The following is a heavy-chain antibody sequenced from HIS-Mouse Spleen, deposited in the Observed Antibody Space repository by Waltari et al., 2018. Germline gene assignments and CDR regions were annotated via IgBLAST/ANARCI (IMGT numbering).Heavy chain of an antibody. Sequence: QLQLQESGPGLVTPSETLSLTCSVSGVSISSSRYYWGWIRQPLGKGLEWIGSIYYSGSTYYNPSLKSRVTISVDTSKNQFSLKLSSVTAADTAVYYCAREIPYSSSWYDWYFDLWGRGTLVTVSS. CDR3: AREIPYSSSWYDWYFDL. V-gene: IGHV4-39*07. CDR1: GVSISSSRYY. CDR2: IYYSGST. D-gene: IGHD6-13*01. J-gene: IGHJ2*01.